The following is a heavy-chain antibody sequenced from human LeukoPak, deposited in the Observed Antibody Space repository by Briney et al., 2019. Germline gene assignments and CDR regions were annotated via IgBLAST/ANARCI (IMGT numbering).Heavy chain of an antibody. V-gene: IGHV3-74*01. Sequence: PGGSLRLSCAASGFTFSSYWMHWVRQAPGKGLVWVSRINSDGSSTSYADSVKGRFTISRDNAKNTLYLQMNSPRAEDTAVYYCARANYYGSGRAAFDIWGQGTMVTVSS. CDR1: GFTFSSYW. CDR2: INSDGSST. J-gene: IGHJ3*02. D-gene: IGHD3-10*01. CDR3: ARANYYGSGRAAFDI.